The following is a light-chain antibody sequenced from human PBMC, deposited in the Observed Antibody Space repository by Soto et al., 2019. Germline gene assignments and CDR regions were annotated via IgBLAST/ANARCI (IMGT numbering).Light chain of an antibody. V-gene: IGLV2-11*01. CDR2: DVN. Sequence: QSALTQPHSVSDSPGQSVAISCSGTSSDVGGYNYVSWYQQHPGKAPKLIIFDVNKRPSGVPDRFSGSKSGSTASLTISGLQAEDEADYYCCSYGGSFYVVGTGTKVTVL. CDR1: SSDVGGYNY. J-gene: IGLJ1*01. CDR3: CSYGGSFYV.